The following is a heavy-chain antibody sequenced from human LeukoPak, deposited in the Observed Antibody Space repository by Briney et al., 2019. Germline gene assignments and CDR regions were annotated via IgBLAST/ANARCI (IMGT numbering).Heavy chain of an antibody. CDR3: ARERAVTYCCNGMDV. CDR1: GYTFTRHG. J-gene: IGHJ6*02. Sequence: ASVKVSCKASGYTFTRHGISWVRQAPGQGLEWMGWISGYNGNTNYAQKLQGRVTMTTDTSTSTAYMELRSLRSDDTAVYYCARERAVTYCCNGMDVWGQGTTVTVSS. V-gene: IGHV1-18*01. CDR2: ISGYNGNT. D-gene: IGHD2-21*01.